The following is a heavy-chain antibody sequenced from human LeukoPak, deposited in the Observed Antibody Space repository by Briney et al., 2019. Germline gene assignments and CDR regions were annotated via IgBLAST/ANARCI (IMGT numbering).Heavy chain of an antibody. J-gene: IGHJ4*02. Sequence: ASVKVSCKASGYTFTSYYMHWVRQAPGQGLEWMGIINPSGGSTSYAQKFQGRVTMTRDTSTSTVYMELSSLRSEDTAVYYCASLNQDYDSSGRTFDYWGQGTLVTVSS. CDR1: GYTFTSYY. D-gene: IGHD3-22*01. V-gene: IGHV1-46*01. CDR3: ASLNQDYDSSGRTFDY. CDR2: INPSGGST.